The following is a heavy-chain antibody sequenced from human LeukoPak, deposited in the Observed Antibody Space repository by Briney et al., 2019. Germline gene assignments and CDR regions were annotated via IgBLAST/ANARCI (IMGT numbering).Heavy chain of an antibody. CDR3: AKVTTVTGRNSNS. CDR2: ISYDGSDK. Sequence: GGSLRLSCAASGFTFSSYGMHWVRQAPGKGLEWVAVISYDGSDKYYADSVKGRFTISRDNSKSTLYLQMNSLRAEDTALYYCAKVTTVTGRNSNSWGQGTLVTVSS. D-gene: IGHD4-11*01. CDR1: GFTFSSYG. V-gene: IGHV3-30*18. J-gene: IGHJ4*02.